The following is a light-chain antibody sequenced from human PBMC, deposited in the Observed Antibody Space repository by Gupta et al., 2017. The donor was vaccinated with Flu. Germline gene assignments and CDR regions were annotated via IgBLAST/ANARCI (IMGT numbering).Light chain of an antibody. CDR3: QKRSNWPPFT. Sequence: EIVWTQSPATLSLSPGERATLSCRASQSISSYLAWYQQRPGQAPRLLIYDASNRATGTPARFSGSGSGTDFTLTISSLEPEDFAVYYCQKRSNWPPFTFGPGTKLDI. J-gene: IGKJ3*01. CDR1: QSISSY. CDR2: DAS. V-gene: IGKV3-11*01.